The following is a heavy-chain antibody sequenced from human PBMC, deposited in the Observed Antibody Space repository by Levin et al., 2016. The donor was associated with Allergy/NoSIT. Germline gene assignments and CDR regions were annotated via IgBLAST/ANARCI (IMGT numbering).Heavy chain of an antibody. J-gene: IGHJ5*02. Sequence: SETLSLTCTVSGGSISSYYWSWIRQPPGKGLEWIGYIYYSGSTNYNPSLRSRVTISVDTSKNQFSLKLSSVIAADTAVYYCATSPSNYGVFGWFDPWGQGTLVTVS. CDR1: GGSISSYY. CDR3: ATSPSNYGVFGWFDP. CDR2: IYYSGST. D-gene: IGHD4-11*01. V-gene: IGHV4-59*01.